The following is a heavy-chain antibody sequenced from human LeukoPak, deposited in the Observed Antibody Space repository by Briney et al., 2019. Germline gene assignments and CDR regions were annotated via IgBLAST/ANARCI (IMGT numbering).Heavy chain of an antibody. D-gene: IGHD3-22*01. V-gene: IGHV4-39*01. J-gene: IGHJ4*02. CDR2: IYYIGST. CDR1: GGSISRSSHS. CDR3: ARHVGYDSSGPLYYFDY. Sequence: SETLSLTCSVSGGSISRSSHSWGWIRQPPGKGLEWIGSIYYIGSTWYSPPLKSRVTISVDTSKNQFSLKLNSVTAADTALYYCARHVGYDSSGPLYYFDYWGQGTLVTVSS.